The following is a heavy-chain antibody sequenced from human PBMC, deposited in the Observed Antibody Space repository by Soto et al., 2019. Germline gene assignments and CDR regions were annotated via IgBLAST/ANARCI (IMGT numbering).Heavy chain of an antibody. CDR3: ARVQMATLYFDY. J-gene: IGHJ4*02. V-gene: IGHV4-59*01. CDR1: GGSISSYY. D-gene: IGHD5-12*01. CDR2: IYYSGTH. Sequence: SETLSLTCTVSGGSISSYYWSWVRQPPGKGLEWIGYIYYSGTHSYNPSLKSRLTISLDTSKNQFSPELNSVTAADTAVYFCARVQMATLYFDYWGQGTLVTVSS.